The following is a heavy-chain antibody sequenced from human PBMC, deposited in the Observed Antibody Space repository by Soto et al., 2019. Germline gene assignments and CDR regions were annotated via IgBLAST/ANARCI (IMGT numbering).Heavy chain of an antibody. CDR1: GLIFSDYH. CDR2: IRRKANSYTT. D-gene: IGHD6-19*01. CDR3: AMLGGWSGGSSGMDV. J-gene: IGHJ6*02. V-gene: IGHV3-72*01. Sequence: EVQLVESGGGLVQPGGSLRLSCAASGLIFSDYHMDWVRQAPGKGLEWVGRIRRKANSYTTEYAASVKGRFTISRDDSKNSLYLQMNCLTSEHTAVCYCAMLGGWSGGSSGMDVWGQGTRVTVSS.